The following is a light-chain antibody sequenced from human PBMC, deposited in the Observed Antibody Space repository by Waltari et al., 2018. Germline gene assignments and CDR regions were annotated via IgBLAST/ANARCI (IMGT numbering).Light chain of an antibody. CDR2: GGC. V-gene: IGKV3-15*01. CDR3: QQYNDWSLST. J-gene: IGKJ2*01. CDR1: QSVSGN. Sequence: IVMTQSPATLSLSPGERATLSCRASQSVSGNLAWYQQKPGQAPMLLIYGGCTWVTGLPARFSERGSETELTLTISHVQSEDFAVYYCQQYNDWSLSTFGQGTKLEIK.